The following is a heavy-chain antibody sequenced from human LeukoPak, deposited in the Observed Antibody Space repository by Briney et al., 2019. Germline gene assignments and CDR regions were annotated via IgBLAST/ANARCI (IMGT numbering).Heavy chain of an antibody. CDR2: ISAYNGNS. CDR3: ARDAASYCSGGSCQPRGHYYYYGMDV. J-gene: IGHJ6*02. CDR1: GYTFTSYG. V-gene: IGHV1-18*01. D-gene: IGHD2-15*01. Sequence: ASVKVSCKASGYTFTSYGISGVRQAPGQGLEWMGWISAYNGNSNYAQKLQGRVTMTTDTSTSTAYMELRSLRSDDTAVYYCARDAASYCSGGSCQPRGHYYYYGMDVWGQGTTVTVSS.